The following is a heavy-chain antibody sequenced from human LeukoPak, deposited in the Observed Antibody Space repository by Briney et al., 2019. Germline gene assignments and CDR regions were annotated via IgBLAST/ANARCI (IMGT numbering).Heavy chain of an antibody. CDR2: IIPILGIA. Sequence: SVKVSCKASGGTFSSYAISWVRQAPGQGLEWMGRIIPILGIANYAQKFQGRVTITADKSASTAYMELSSLRSEDTAVYYCEFGYCSSTSCYLGGYYYYYYGMDVWGQGTTVTVSS. D-gene: IGHD2-2*03. CDR1: GGTFSSYA. CDR3: EFGYCSSTSCYLGGYYYYYYGMDV. V-gene: IGHV1-69*04. J-gene: IGHJ6*02.